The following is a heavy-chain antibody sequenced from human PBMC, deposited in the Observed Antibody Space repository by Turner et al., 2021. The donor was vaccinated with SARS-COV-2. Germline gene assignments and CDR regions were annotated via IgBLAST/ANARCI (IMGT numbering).Heavy chain of an antibody. CDR3: ASTSVVNYGMDV. CDR2: ISSSSSTI. Sequence: EVQLVESGGGLVPPGGSLRPSSAASGFTFSRYSMNWVRQAPGKGLECVSYISSSSSTIYYADSVKGRFTISRDNAKSSLYLQMNSLRAEDTAVYYCASTSVVNYGMDVWGQGTTVTVSS. V-gene: IGHV3-48*01. J-gene: IGHJ6*02. CDR1: GFTFSRYS. D-gene: IGHD2-15*01.